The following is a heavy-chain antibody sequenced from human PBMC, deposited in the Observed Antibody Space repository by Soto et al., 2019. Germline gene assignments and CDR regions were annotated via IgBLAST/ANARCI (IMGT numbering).Heavy chain of an antibody. CDR3: ARLEQLPPSHGLDV. CDR1: GYSFTSCW. J-gene: IGHJ6*02. D-gene: IGHD4-4*01. CDR2: IDPSDSYI. Sequence: GESLKISCKASGYSFTSCWISWVRQMPGKGLEWMGRIDPSDSYIDYSPSFQGQVTIAVDKSTTTAYLQWSSVKASDTAIYYCARLEQLPPSHGLDVWGQATTVTVSS. V-gene: IGHV5-10-1*04.